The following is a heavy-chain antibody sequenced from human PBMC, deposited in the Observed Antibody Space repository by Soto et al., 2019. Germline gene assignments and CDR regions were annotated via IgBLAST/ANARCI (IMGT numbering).Heavy chain of an antibody. V-gene: IGHV4-34*01. D-gene: IGHD3-10*01. Sequence: SETLSLTCAVYGGSFSGYYWSWIRQPPGKGLEWIGEINHSGSTNYNPSLKSRVTISVDTSKNQFSLKLSSVTAADTAVYYCARGVKYNYYGSGFNGNYYYYMDVWGKGTTVTVSS. J-gene: IGHJ6*03. CDR2: INHSGST. CDR1: GGSFSGYY. CDR3: ARGVKYNYYGSGFNGNYYYYMDV.